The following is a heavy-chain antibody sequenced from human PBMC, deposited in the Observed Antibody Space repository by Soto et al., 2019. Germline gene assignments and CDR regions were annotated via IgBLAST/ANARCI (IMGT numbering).Heavy chain of an antibody. CDR3: ARVYCSSTSCYVYYFDY. Sequence: SETLSLTCSVSGGSISSYYWSWIRQPPGKGLEWIGYIYYSGSTNYNPSLKSRVTISVDTSKNQFSLKLSSVTAADTAVYYCARVYCSSTSCYVYYFDYWGQGTLVTVSS. D-gene: IGHD2-2*01. V-gene: IGHV4-59*01. J-gene: IGHJ4*02. CDR2: IYYSGST. CDR1: GGSISSYY.